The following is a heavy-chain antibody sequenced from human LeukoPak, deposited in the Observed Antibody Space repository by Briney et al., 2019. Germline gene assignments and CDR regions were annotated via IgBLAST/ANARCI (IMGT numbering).Heavy chain of an antibody. V-gene: IGHV3-48*04. D-gene: IGHD2-15*01. CDR2: IGSSSGNI. Sequence: GGSLRLSCAASGFTFSNYNMNWVRQAPGKGLEWFSYIGSSSGNIYYADSVKGRFTISGDDAKNSLYLQMNSLRAEDTAVYYCARDESGWWFDSWGQGNLVTVSS. J-gene: IGHJ5*01. CDR3: ARDESGWWFDS. CDR1: GFTFSNYN.